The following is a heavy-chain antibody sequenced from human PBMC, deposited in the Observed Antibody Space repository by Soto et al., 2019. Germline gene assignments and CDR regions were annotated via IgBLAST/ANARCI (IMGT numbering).Heavy chain of an antibody. CDR1: GYTFTGYY. D-gene: IGHD4-17*01. CDR3: ARDRDYGDYSLGY. CDR2: INPNSGGT. V-gene: IGHV1-2*04. Sequence: ASVKVSCKASGYTFTGYYMHWVRQAPGQGLEWMGWINPNSGGTNYAQKFQGWVTMTRDTSISTAYMELSRLRSDDTAVYYCARDRDYGDYSLGYWGQGTLVTVSS. J-gene: IGHJ4*02.